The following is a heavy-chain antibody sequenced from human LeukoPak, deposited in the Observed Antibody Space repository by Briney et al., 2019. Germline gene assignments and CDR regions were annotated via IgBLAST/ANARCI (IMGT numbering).Heavy chain of an antibody. J-gene: IGHJ5*02. CDR1: GYSISSGYY. D-gene: IGHD4-11*01. V-gene: IGHV4-38-2*02. CDR3: ASGSTVTTHPAWFDP. CDR2: IYHSGST. Sequence: KPSETLSLTCTVSGYSISSGYYWGWIRQPPGKGLEWIGSIYHSGSTYYNPSLKSRVTISVDTSKNQFSLKLSSVTAADTAVYYCASGSTVTTHPAWFDPWGQGTLVTVSS.